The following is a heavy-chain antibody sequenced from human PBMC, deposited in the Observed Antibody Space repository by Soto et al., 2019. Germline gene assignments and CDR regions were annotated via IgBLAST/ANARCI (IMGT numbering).Heavy chain of an antibody. D-gene: IGHD2-8*01. CDR3: ARDDDTNLGWFDP. J-gene: IGHJ5*02. V-gene: IGHV4-30-4*01. Sequence: QVQLQESGPGLVKPSQTLSLTCTVSGGSISSGDYYWSWIRQPPGKGLEWIGSIYYSGSTYYNPSLKSRVTISVDTSKNQFSLKLSSVTAADTAVYYGARDDDTNLGWFDPWGQGTLVTVSS. CDR1: GGSISSGDYY. CDR2: IYYSGST.